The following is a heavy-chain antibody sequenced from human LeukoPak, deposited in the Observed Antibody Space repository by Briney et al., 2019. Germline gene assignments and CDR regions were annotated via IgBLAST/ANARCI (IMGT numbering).Heavy chain of an antibody. CDR1: GFTVSSNY. CDR3: ARLDSSGYRSFDY. D-gene: IGHD3-22*01. J-gene: IGHJ4*02. Sequence: GGSLRLSCAASGFTVSSNYMNWVRQAPGRGLEWVSVFYSGGRTHYADSVKGRFTISRDNSKNTLYLQMNSLRAEDTAVYYCARLDSSGYRSFDYWGQGTLVTVSS. CDR2: FYSGGRT. V-gene: IGHV3-53*01.